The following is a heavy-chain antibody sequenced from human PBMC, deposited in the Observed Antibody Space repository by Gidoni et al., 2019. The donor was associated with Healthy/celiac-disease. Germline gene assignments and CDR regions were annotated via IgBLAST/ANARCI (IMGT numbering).Heavy chain of an antibody. J-gene: IGHJ4*02. D-gene: IGHD4-17*01. V-gene: IGHV4-34*01. CDR3: ARGRLISGGDPGDY. Sequence: QVQLQQWGAGLLKPSETLSLTCAVHGGSFSGYYRSWIRQPPGKGMEWIGEINHSGSTNYNPSLKSRVTISVDTSKNQFSLKLSSVTAADTAVYYCARGRLISGGDPGDYWGQGTLVTVSS. CDR2: INHSGST. CDR1: GGSFSGYY.